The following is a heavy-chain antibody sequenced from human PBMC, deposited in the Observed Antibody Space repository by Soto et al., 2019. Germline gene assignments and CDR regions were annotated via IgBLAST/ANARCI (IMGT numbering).Heavy chain of an antibody. CDR3: AKEGDYGDYAGANWFDS. D-gene: IGHD4-17*01. V-gene: IGHV3-74*01. CDR1: GFTFFAYW. J-gene: IGHJ5*01. Sequence: EVQLVESGGGLVQPGGSLRLSCAASGFTFFAYWIHWVRQVPGKGLVWVSRINSDGSHTSYADSVRGRLTISGDNSKNTVYLQMNSLTAEDTAVYSCAKEGDYGDYAGANWFDSWGQGSLVTVSS. CDR2: INSDGSHT.